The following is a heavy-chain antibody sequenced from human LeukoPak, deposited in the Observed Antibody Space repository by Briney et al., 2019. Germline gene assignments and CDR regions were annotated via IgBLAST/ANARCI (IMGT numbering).Heavy chain of an antibody. V-gene: IGHV4-4*07. J-gene: IGHJ5*02. D-gene: IGHD3-10*01. CDR2: IYTSGST. CDR1: GGSISSYY. CDR3: ARDLPARRTYYYGSGSYLINWFDP. Sequence: SETLSLTCTVSGGSISSYYWSWIRQPAGKGLEWIGRIYTSGSTNYNPSLKSRVTMSVDTSKNQFSLELSSVTAADTAVYYCARDLPARRTYYYGSGSYLINWFDPWGQGTLVTVSS.